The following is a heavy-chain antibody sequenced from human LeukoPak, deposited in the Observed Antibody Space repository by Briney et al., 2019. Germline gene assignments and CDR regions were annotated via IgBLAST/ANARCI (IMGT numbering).Heavy chain of an antibody. CDR2: INPANGIT. Sequence: ASVKVSCRASGYTFTSYAIHWVRQAPGQRLEWMGWINPANGITKYSQKFQGRVTITSDTSASTAHMELSGLRSEDAAVYYCARLPGGLGRYYLEYWGQGTLVAVSS. J-gene: IGHJ4*02. CDR1: GYTFTSYA. D-gene: IGHD3-16*02. V-gene: IGHV1-3*01. CDR3: ARLPGGLGRYYLEY.